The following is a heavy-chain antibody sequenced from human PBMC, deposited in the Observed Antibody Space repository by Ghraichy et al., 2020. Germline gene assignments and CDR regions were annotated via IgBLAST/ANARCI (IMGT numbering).Heavy chain of an antibody. J-gene: IGHJ5*02. D-gene: IGHD6-13*01. CDR1: GGSLRSSDYY. Sequence: SETLSLTCTVSGGSLRSSDYYWGWIRQPPGKGLEWIGSIFHSGNTFYNPSLKSRVTISVDTSKNQFSLILRSVTAADTAVYYCAGPGGGSTCYNWFDPGGQGLLVTVSP. V-gene: IGHV4-39*01. CDR3: AGPGGGSTCYNWFDP. CDR2: IFHSGNT.